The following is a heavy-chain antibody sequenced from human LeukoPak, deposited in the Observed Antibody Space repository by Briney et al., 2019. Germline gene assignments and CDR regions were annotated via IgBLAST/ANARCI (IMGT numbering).Heavy chain of an antibody. CDR1: GFTFSSYA. J-gene: IGHJ4*02. CDR2: ISYDGSNT. D-gene: IGHD3-22*01. CDR3: AREEDYDSSGYSVNYFDY. V-gene: IGHV3-30-3*01. Sequence: GGSLRLSCAASGFTFSSYAMHWVRQAPGKGLEWVAVISYDGSNTYYADSVKGRFTISRDNSKNTLYLQMNSLRAEDTAVYYCAREEDYDSSGYSVNYFDYWGQGTLVTVSS.